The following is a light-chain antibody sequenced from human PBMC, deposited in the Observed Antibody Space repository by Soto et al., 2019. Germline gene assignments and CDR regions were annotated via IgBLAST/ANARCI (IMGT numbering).Light chain of an antibody. CDR3: QQTYSTPWT. J-gene: IGKJ1*01. CDR2: SAS. Sequence: DIQMTQSPASLSSSVGDRVTISCRSNRTIAKYLNWYQQKPGGVPKLLIYSASTLQSAVPSRFSGTGSGTEFSLTVTSLQPEDFATYYCQQTYSTPWTFGRGTKVEVK. CDR1: RTIAKY. V-gene: IGKV1-39*01.